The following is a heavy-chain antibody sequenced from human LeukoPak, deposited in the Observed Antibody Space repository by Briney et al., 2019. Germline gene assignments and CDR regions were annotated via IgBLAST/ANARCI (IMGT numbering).Heavy chain of an antibody. CDR3: ARHQQYSSSWYGGYGMDV. CDR1: GGSISSSSYY. Sequence: PSETLSLTCTVSGGSISSSSYYWGWIRQPPGKGLEWIGSIYYSGSTYYNPSLKSRVTISVDTSKNQFSLKLSSVTAADTAVYYCARHQQYSSSWYGGYGMDVWGQGTTVTVSS. D-gene: IGHD6-13*01. CDR2: IYYSGST. J-gene: IGHJ6*02. V-gene: IGHV4-39*01.